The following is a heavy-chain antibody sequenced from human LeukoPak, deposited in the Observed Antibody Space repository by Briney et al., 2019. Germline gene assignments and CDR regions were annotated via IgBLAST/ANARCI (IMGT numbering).Heavy chain of an antibody. CDR1: GGSISSYY. J-gene: IGHJ6*03. Sequence: PSETLSLTCTVSGGSISSYYWSWIRQPPGKGLEWIGYIYYSGSTNYNPSLKSRVTISVGSSKNQFSLKLSSVTAADTAVYYCARTTEGGYTYDYFYYYYMDVWGKGTTVTISS. D-gene: IGHD5-18*01. CDR3: ARTTEGGYTYDYFYYYYMDV. V-gene: IGHV4-59*01. CDR2: IYYSGST.